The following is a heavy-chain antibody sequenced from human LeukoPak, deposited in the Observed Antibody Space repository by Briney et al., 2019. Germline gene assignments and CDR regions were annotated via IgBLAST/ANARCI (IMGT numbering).Heavy chain of an antibody. V-gene: IGHV1-3*01. Sequence: GASVKASCRASGYTFTSYAMHWVRQAPGQRLEWMGWTNAGNGNTKYSQKFQGRVTITRDTSASTAYMELSSLRSEDTAVYYCARGVGIAAAEGIFDIWGQGTMVTVSS. J-gene: IGHJ3*02. CDR2: TNAGNGNT. D-gene: IGHD6-13*01. CDR1: GYTFTSYA. CDR3: ARGVGIAAAEGIFDI.